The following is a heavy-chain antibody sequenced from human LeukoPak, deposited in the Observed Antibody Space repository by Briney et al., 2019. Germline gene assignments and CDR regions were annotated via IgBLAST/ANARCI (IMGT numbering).Heavy chain of an antibody. CDR2: INAGNGNT. CDR3: ARDLIVVVPAAMLPYYYYGMDV. CDR1: GYTFTSYA. D-gene: IGHD2-2*01. V-gene: IGHV1-3*01. Sequence: GASVKVSCKASGYTFTSYAMHWVRQAPGQRLEWMGWINAGNGNTKYSQKFQGRVTITRDTSASTAYMEPSSLRSEDTAVYYCARDLIVVVPAAMLPYYYYGMDVWGQGTTVTVSS. J-gene: IGHJ6*02.